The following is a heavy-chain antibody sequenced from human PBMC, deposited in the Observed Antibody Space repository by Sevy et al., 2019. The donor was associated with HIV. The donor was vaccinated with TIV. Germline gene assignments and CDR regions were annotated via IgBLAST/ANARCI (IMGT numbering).Heavy chain of an antibody. J-gene: IGHJ3*02. CDR1: GGSFSGYY. V-gene: IGHV4-34*01. CDR3: ARHWSSTSCSHAFDI. CDR2: INHSGST. Sequence: SETLSLTCAVYGGSFSGYYWSWIRQPPGKGQEWIGEINHSGSTNYNPSLKSRVTISGDTSKNQFSLKLSSVTAADTAVYYCARHWSSTSCSHAFDIWGQGTIVTVSS. D-gene: IGHD2-2*01.